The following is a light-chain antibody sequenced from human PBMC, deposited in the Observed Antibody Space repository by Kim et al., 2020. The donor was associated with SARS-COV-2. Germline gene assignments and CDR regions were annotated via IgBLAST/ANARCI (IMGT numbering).Light chain of an antibody. CDR3: QQYDTSPSCI. J-gene: IGKJ2*02. CDR1: QSVSDNY. Sequence: EIVLTQSPGTLSLSPGERATLYCRASQSVSDNYLAWYQQKPGQAPRLLIYGASSRATGIPDRFSGSGSGTDFTLTISRLEPEDFAVYYCQQYDTSPSCIFGRGTKLEI. CDR2: GAS. V-gene: IGKV3-20*01.